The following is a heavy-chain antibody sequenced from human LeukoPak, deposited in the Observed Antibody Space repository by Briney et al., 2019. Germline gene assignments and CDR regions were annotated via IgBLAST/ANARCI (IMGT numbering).Heavy chain of an antibody. CDR2: ISAYNGNT. CDR1: GYTFTSYG. V-gene: IGHV1-18*01. J-gene: IGHJ6*03. Sequence: ASVKVSCKASGYTFTSYGISWVRQAPGQGLEWMGWISAYNGNTNYAQKLQGRVTMTTDTSTSTAYMELRSLRSDDTAAYYCARDISSSWHYYMDVWGKGTTVTVSS. CDR3: ARDISSSWHYYMDV. D-gene: IGHD6-13*01.